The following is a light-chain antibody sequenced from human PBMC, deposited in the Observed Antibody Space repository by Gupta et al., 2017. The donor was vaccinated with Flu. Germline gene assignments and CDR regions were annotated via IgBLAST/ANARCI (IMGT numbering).Light chain of an antibody. CDR2: GAS. CDR1: QSVSSSY. Sequence: GTLSLSPGERATLSCRASQSVSSSYLAWYQQKPVQAPRLLIYGASSRATGIPDRFSGSGSGTDFTLTISRLEPEDFAVYYCQQYGSSPRTFGQGTKVEIK. J-gene: IGKJ1*01. CDR3: QQYGSSPRT. V-gene: IGKV3-20*01.